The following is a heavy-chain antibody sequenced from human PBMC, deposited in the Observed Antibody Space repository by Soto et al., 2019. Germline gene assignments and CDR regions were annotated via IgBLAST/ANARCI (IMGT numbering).Heavy chain of an antibody. CDR1: GFTFSTYA. CDR2: ISGSGSNT. Sequence: PGGSLRLSCAASGFTFSTYAMRWVRQAPGKGLEWVSAISGSGSNTYYADSVKGRFTISRDDSKSTLYLQMNSLRAEDTAVYYCARDPSHSYYTLFYYFDYWGQRTLVTVSS. D-gene: IGHD1-26*01. J-gene: IGHJ4*02. V-gene: IGHV3-23*01. CDR3: ARDPSHSYYTLFYYFDY.